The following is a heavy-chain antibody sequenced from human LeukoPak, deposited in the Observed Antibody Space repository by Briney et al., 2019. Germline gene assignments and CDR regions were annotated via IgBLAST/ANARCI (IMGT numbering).Heavy chain of an antibody. D-gene: IGHD3-22*01. J-gene: IGHJ4*02. Sequence: ASVKVSCKASGYTFTSYDINWVRQATGQGLEWMGWMNPNSGNTGYAQKFQGRVTMTRNTSISTAYMELSSLRSEDTAVYYCARGWFGYSYYYHSSGYPRDYWGQGTLLTVSS. CDR2: MNPNSGNT. CDR3: ARGWFGYSYYYHSSGYPRDY. V-gene: IGHV1-8*01. CDR1: GYTFTSYD.